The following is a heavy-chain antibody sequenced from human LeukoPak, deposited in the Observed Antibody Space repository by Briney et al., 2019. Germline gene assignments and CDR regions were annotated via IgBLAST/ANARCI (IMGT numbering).Heavy chain of an antibody. CDR2: ISYDGSNK. V-gene: IGHV3-30-3*01. CDR3: ARGDFWSGYYPYYYYYYGMDV. J-gene: IGHJ6*02. CDR1: GFTFSSYA. Sequence: GRSLRLSCAASGFTFSSYAMHWVRQAPGKGLEWVAVISYDGSNKYYADSVKGRFTISRDNSKNTLYLQMNGLRAEDTAVYYCARGDFWSGYYPYYYYYYGMDVWGQGTTVTVSS. D-gene: IGHD3-3*01.